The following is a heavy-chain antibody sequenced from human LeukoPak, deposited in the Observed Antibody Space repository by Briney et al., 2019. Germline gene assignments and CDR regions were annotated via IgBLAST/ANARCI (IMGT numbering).Heavy chain of an antibody. CDR3: ATRPKMDDYFDY. CDR1: GYTFTNSD. J-gene: IGHJ4*02. CDR2: MNPNSGNT. Sequence: GASVKVSCRASGYTFTNSDISWVRQASGQGLEWMGWMNPNSGNTGYAQKFRGRVTITRNTSISTAYMELSSLRSEDTAVYYCATRPKMDDYFDYWGQGTLVTVSS. V-gene: IGHV1-8*03. D-gene: IGHD1-14*01.